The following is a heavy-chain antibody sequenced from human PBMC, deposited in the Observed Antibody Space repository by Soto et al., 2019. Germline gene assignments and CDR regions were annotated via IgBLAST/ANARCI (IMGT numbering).Heavy chain of an antibody. Sequence: GGSLRLSCAASGFTFSDHYMDWVRQAPGKGLEWVGRTRNKANSYTTEYAASVKGRFTISRDDSKNSLYLQMNSLKTENTAVYYGARAANWDNDAFDIWGQGTMVTVSS. CDR2: TRNKANSYTT. D-gene: IGHD1-1*01. V-gene: IGHV3-72*01. CDR1: GFTFSDHY. J-gene: IGHJ3*02. CDR3: ARAANWDNDAFDI.